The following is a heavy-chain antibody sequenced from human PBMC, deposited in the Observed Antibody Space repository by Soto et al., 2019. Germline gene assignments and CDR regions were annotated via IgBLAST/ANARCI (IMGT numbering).Heavy chain of an antibody. CDR1: GASISSSDW. CDR3: ARVYCSGSCCYSFFEY. V-gene: IGHV4-4*02. CDR2: ISHSGST. D-gene: IGHD2-15*01. J-gene: IGHJ4*02. Sequence: QVQLQESGPGLVKPSGTLSLTCAVSGASISSSDWWTWVRQSPGRELEWIGEISHSGSTNYNPSLKSRVTMSVDKSKNQLSLKLTSVTAADTAVYYCARVYCSGSCCYSFFEYWGQGTLVTVSS.